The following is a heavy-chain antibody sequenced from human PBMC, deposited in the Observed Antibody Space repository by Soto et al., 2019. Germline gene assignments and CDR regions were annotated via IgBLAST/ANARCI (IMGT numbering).Heavy chain of an antibody. CDR1: GFMFSTYA. V-gene: IGHV3-23*01. D-gene: IGHD4-17*01. CDR3: AHPRGYGVFDAYDI. J-gene: IGHJ3*02. CDR2: LSASGGST. Sequence: GGSLRLSCAASGFMFSTYAMSWVRQAPGKGLEWVSALSASGGSTYYADSVKGRFTISRDNSMNALYLQMNSLRIDDTAVYYCAHPRGYGVFDAYDIWGQGTMVTVSS.